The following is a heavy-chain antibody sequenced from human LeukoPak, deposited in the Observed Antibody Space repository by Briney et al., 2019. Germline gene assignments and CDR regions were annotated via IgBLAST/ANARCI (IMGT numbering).Heavy chain of an antibody. J-gene: IGHJ4*02. D-gene: IGHD2-2*01. CDR3: ARLKLLWSNYFDY. CDR1: GFTFSRYW. V-gene: IGHV3-74*01. Sequence: GGSLRLSCAASGFTFSRYWMYWVRQAPGKGLVWVSRIKSDGSNTTYADSVKGRFTISRDNAKNTLYLQMNSLRAEDTAVYYCARLKLLWSNYFDYWGQGTLVTVSS. CDR2: IKSDGSNT.